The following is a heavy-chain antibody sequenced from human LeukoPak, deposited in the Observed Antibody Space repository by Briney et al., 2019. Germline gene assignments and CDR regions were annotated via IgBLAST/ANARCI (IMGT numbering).Heavy chain of an antibody. CDR2: IYSGGST. CDR1: GFTVSSNY. V-gene: IGHV3-53*01. D-gene: IGHD2-15*01. J-gene: IGHJ4*02. CDR3: ARYCSGGSCYASDY. Sequence: HPGGSLRLSCAASGFTVSSNYMSWVRQAPGKGLEWVSVIYSGGSTYYADSVKGRFTISRDNSKNTLYLQMNSLRAEDTAVYYCARYCSGGSCYASDYWGQGTLVIVSS.